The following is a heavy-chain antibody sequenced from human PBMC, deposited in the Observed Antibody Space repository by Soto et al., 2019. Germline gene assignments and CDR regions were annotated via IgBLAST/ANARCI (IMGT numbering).Heavy chain of an antibody. Sequence: QVQLQQWGAGLLKPSETLSLTCAVYGGSFSGYQWSWIRQTPGQGLEWIGGINDSGDINYNPSLKSRVTILVDSPKKQISLRLSSVTAADTAVYYSARGLILWFGQLSRRGGYYYYMDVWGKGTTVTVSS. CDR3: ARGLILWFGQLSRRGGYYYYMDV. CDR2: INDSGDI. J-gene: IGHJ6*03. D-gene: IGHD3-10*01. CDR1: GGSFSGYQ. V-gene: IGHV4-34*01.